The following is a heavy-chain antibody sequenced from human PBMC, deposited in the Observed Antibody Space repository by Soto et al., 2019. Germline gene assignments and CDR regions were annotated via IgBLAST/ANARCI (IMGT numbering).Heavy chain of an antibody. CDR1: GFIFSDFQ. CDR2: ITGTSAFT. Sequence: PWGSLRLSCAASGFIFSDFQLNWVRQAPGRCLEWLSSITGTSAFTHYAGSIEGRFTISRDNPNNLLFLQMDNLRPEDTAVYYCARDNLAFQGAFDLWGQGTLVTIS. J-gene: IGHJ4*02. V-gene: IGHV3-21*01. CDR3: ARDNLAFQGAFDL. D-gene: IGHD3-16*01.